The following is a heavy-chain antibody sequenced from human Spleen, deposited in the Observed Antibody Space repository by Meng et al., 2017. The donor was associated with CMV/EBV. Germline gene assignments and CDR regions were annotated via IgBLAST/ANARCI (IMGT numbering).Heavy chain of an antibody. CDR3: AKDLRGTVVRGVVDS. V-gene: IGHV3-23*01. D-gene: IGHD3-10*01. J-gene: IGHJ4*02. Sequence: SGFTFTSYAMHWVRQAPGKGLEWVSSISGSGGSTYYPDSVKGRFTTSRDNSRNTLYLQMGGLRADDTAVYYCAKDLRGTVVRGVVDSWGQGTLVTVSS. CDR2: ISGSGGST. CDR1: GFTFTSYA.